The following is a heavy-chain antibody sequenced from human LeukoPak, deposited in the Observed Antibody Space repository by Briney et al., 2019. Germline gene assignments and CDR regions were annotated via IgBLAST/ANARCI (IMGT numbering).Heavy chain of an antibody. CDR2: IYSGGST. CDR3: ARGEWPLPFDY. J-gene: IGHJ4*02. D-gene: IGHD2-21*01. Sequence: GGSLRLSCAASGFTVSSNYMSWVRQAPGKGLEWVSVIYSGGSTYYADSVKGRFTISRDNSKNTLYLQMDSLRAEDTAVYYCARGEWPLPFDYWGQGTLVTVSS. CDR1: GFTVSSNY. V-gene: IGHV3-66*01.